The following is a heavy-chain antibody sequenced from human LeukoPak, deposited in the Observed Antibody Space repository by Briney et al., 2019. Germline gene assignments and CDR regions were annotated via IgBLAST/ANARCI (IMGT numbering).Heavy chain of an antibody. CDR1: GYTLTELS. D-gene: IGHD2-2*01. Sequence: ASVKVSCKVSGYTLTELSTHWVRQAPGKGLEWMGGFDPEDGETIYAQKFQGRVTMTEDTSTDTAYMELSSLRSEDTAVYYCATAPGVVVPAAIDDAFDIWGQGTMVTVSS. CDR2: FDPEDGET. V-gene: IGHV1-24*01. J-gene: IGHJ3*02. CDR3: ATAPGVVVPAAIDDAFDI.